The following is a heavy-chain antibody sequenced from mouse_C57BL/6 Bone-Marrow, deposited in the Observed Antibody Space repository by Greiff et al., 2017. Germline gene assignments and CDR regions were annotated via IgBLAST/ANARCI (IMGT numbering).Heavy chain of an antibody. CDR2: ISNLAYSI. J-gene: IGHJ4*01. CDR3: ARGGAQANYAMDY. Sequence: EVQGVESGGGLVQPGGSLQLSCAASGFTFSDYGMAWVRQAPRKGPEWVAFISNLAYSIYYADTVTGRFTISRENAKNTLYLEMSSLRSEDTAMYYCARGGAQANYAMDYWGQGTSGTVPS. V-gene: IGHV5-15*01. CDR1: GFTFSDYG. D-gene: IGHD3-2*02.